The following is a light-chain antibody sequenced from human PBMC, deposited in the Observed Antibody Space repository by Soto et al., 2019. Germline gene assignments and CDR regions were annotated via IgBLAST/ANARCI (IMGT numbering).Light chain of an antibody. CDR2: GAS. J-gene: IGKJ4*01. CDR3: QQYGSSPPKLT. Sequence: EIVLTQSPGTLSLSPGERSTLAFRSSQSVSSSYLAWYQQKPGQAPRLLIYGASSRATGIPDRFSGSGSGTDFTLTISRLEPEDFAVYYCQQYGSSPPKLTFGGGTKVDI. V-gene: IGKV3-20*01. CDR1: QSVSSSY.